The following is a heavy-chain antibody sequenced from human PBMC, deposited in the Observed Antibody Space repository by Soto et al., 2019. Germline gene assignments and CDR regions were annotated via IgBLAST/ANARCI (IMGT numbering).Heavy chain of an antibody. J-gene: IGHJ4*02. V-gene: IGHV4-4*02. CDR2: IYHSGST. Sequence: SQTRFLTCDVSGTSISITFWWTWVRQPPGKGLEWIGEIYHSGSTKYNPSLKSRVTISVDKSNILFSLELRAVTAAETAVYYCATLHPRIVVVNTEIPTGGQGTLVT. CDR1: GTSISITFW. D-gene: IGHD2-15*01. CDR3: ATLHPRIVVVNTEIPT.